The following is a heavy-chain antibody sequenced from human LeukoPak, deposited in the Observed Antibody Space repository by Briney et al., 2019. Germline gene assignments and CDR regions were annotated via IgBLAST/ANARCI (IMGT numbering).Heavy chain of an antibody. Sequence: GESLKISCKGSGYSFTSYWIGWVRQMPGKGLEWMGNIYPGDSDTKYSPSFQGQVTISADKSISTAYLQWSSLEASDTAIYYCARQSSAYYFSVFDYWGQGTLVTVSS. D-gene: IGHD3-22*01. CDR2: IYPGDSDT. V-gene: IGHV5-51*01. CDR3: ARQSSAYYFSVFDY. J-gene: IGHJ4*02. CDR1: GYSFTSYW.